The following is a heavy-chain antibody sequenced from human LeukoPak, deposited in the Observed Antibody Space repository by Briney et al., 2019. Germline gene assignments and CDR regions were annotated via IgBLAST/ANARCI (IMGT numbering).Heavy chain of an antibody. CDR1: GGSISSYY. J-gene: IGHJ6*03. CDR2: IYTSENT. CDR3: ARVPAAIPYSYMDV. V-gene: IGHV4-4*07. Sequence: KPSETLSLTCTVSGGSISSYYWSRIRQPAGKGLEWIGRIYTSENTNYNPSLKSRVTMSVDTSGNQFSLKLSSVTAADTAVYHCARVPAAIPYSYMDVGGKGTTVIVSS. D-gene: IGHD2-2*01.